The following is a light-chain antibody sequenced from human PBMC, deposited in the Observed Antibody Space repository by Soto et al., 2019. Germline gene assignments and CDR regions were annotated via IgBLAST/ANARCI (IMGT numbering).Light chain of an antibody. CDR2: KAS. V-gene: IGKV1-5*03. Sequence: DIQMTQSPSTLSASVGDRVTITCRASQSISSWLAWYQQRPGKAPKLLIYKASNLERGVPSRFSGSGSGTELTLTISSLHPDDFATYYCQHYYTYPWTFGPGTKVEIK. CDR3: QHYYTYPWT. CDR1: QSISSW. J-gene: IGKJ1*01.